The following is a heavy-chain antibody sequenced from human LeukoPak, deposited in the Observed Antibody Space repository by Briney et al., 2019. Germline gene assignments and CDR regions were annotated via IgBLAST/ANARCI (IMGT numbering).Heavy chain of an antibody. CDR1: GGPFSGYY. V-gene: IGHV4-34*01. CDR2: INHSGST. CDR3: ASRAGGTFDY. D-gene: IGHD3-16*01. J-gene: IGHJ4*02. Sequence: SSETLSLTCAVYGGPFSGYYWSWIREPPGKGLEWIGEINHSGSTNYNPSLKSRVTISVDTSKNQFSLKLSSVTAADTAVYYCASRAGGTFDYWGQGTLVTVSS.